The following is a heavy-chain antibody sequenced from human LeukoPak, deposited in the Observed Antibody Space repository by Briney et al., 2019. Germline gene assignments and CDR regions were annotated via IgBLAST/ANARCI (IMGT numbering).Heavy chain of an antibody. Sequence: PGGSLRLSCAASGFSFHDYAMSWVRQAPGKGLEWVSAISSSGGTTYYADSVKGRFTISRDNSKNTLYLQMNSLRAEDTAVYYCAKDIDYGDYVVSWGQGTLVTVSS. J-gene: IGHJ4*02. CDR3: AKDIDYGDYVVS. D-gene: IGHD4-17*01. V-gene: IGHV3-23*01. CDR1: GFSFHDYA. CDR2: ISSSGGTT.